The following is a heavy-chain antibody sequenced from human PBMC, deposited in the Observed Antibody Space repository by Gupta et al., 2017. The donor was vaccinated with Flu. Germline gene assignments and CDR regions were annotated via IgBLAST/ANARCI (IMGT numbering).Heavy chain of an antibody. CDR2: VYTTGTT. D-gene: IGHD6-13*01. Sequence: QAQLQESGPGLVKPSQTLSLTCTVSGVSVSSPYYYWSWIRQSAGKGLEWIGRVYTTGTTQYNPSLKSRVSLSMDTSKNQLSLNLSSVTAADTAMYYCARDLSSSRWYMYAFDVWGQGALVTVSS. CDR1: GVSVSSPYYY. J-gene: IGHJ3*01. CDR3: ARDLSSSRWYMYAFDV. V-gene: IGHV4-61*02.